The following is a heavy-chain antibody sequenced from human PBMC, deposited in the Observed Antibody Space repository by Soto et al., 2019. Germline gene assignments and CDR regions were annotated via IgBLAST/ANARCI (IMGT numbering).Heavy chain of an antibody. J-gene: IGHJ4*02. D-gene: IGHD3-16*01. V-gene: IGHV3-48*01. Sequence: EVQLVESGEDLVQPGGSLRLSCVASGFTFSNSNMNWVRQAPGKGLEWVSYISSSGNSIYYADSVKGRFTISRDNVRNSLYLQMNSLRAEDTALYYCAKRGEVQEAASTRYLDYWGRGTLVTVSP. CDR1: GFTFSNSN. CDR3: AKRGEVQEAASTRYLDY. CDR2: ISSSGNSI.